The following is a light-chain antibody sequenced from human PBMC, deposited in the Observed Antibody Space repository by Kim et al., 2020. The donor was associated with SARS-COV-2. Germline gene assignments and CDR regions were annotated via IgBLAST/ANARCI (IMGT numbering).Light chain of an antibody. Sequence: SYELTQPPSVSVAPGKTARMTCGGNNIGGKSVHWYRQKPGQAPALVIFYDTDRPSGIPERMPGSNSGNTATLTISWVEAGDEADYYCQVWDSSSDHPVFG. CDR3: QVWDSSSDHPV. CDR2: YDT. J-gene: IGLJ3*02. V-gene: IGLV3-21*04. CDR1: NIGGKS.